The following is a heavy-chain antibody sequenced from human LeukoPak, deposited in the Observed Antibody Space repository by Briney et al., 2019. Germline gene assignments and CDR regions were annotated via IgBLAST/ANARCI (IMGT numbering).Heavy chain of an antibody. Sequence: SETLSLTCAVYGGSFSSYYWTWIRQPPGKGLEWIGYIYHTGSNNYSPSLKSRVTMYVDTSKNQLSLKLSSVTAADTAMYYCARARYTNSWYAVDIWGQGTMVTVSS. D-gene: IGHD6-13*01. V-gene: IGHV4-59*08. CDR2: IYHTGSN. J-gene: IGHJ3*02. CDR1: GGSFSSYY. CDR3: ARARYTNSWYAVDI.